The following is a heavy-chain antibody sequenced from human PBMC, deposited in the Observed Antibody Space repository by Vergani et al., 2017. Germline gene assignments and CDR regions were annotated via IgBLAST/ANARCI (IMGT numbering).Heavy chain of an antibody. V-gene: IGHV1-69*01. CDR1: GGTFSSYA. CDR2: IIPIFGTA. CDR3: AGSGYSGNSSPYVAFDI. D-gene: IGHD4-23*01. J-gene: IGHJ3*02. Sequence: QVQLVQSGAEVKKPGSSVKVSCKASGGTFSSYAISWVRQAPGQGLEWMGGIIPIFGTANYAQKFQGRVTITADESTSTAFMGISSLRSEDTAVYYCAGSGYSGNSSPYVAFDIWGQGRMVTVSS.